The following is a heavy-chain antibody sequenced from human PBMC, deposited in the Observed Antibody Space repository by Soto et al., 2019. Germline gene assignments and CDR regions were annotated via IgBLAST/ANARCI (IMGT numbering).Heavy chain of an antibody. CDR1: GGSISSYY. Sequence: QVQLQESGPGLVKPSETLSLTCTVSGGSISSYYWSWIRQPPGKGLAWLGYIYYSGSTNYNPSLKSIYTISVDTFMHIFSLYVSSVPALNTSAYNCTRRWGGEFGYWGQGTRVTVSS. CDR2: IYYSGST. D-gene: IGHD3-16*01. CDR3: TRRWGGEFGY. J-gene: IGHJ4*02. V-gene: IGHV4-59*08.